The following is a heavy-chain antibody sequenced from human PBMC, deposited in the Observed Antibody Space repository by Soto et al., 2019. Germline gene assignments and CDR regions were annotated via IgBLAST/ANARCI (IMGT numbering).Heavy chain of an antibody. D-gene: IGHD2-2*01. CDR3: ARSQGYCSSTSCYLAYYYYGMDV. V-gene: IGHV4-31*11. CDR2: IYYSGST. CDR1: GGSISSGGYY. J-gene: IGHJ6*02. Sequence: QVQLQESGPGLVKPSQTLSLTCAVSGGSISSGGYYWSWIRQHPGKGLEWIGYIYYSGSTYYNPSLKSRVTISVDTSKNQFSLKLSSVTAADTAVYYRARSQGYCSSTSCYLAYYYYGMDVWGQGTTVTVSS.